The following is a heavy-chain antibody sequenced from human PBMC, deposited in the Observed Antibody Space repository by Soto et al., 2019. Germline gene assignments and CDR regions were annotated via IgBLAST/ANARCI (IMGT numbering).Heavy chain of an antibody. CDR1: GDSVTSYY. Sequence: QVQLQESGPGLVKPSETLSLTCTVSGDSVTSYYWSWIRQPPGKGLEWIAYMRYSGSSSYTPSLKSRVTISVDASKNHFSLKLSSVTAADTAVYYCARHSSQSGGAFDLWGQGTMVTVSS. D-gene: IGHD3-10*01. CDR2: MRYSGSS. V-gene: IGHV4-59*08. CDR3: ARHSSQSGGAFDL. J-gene: IGHJ3*01.